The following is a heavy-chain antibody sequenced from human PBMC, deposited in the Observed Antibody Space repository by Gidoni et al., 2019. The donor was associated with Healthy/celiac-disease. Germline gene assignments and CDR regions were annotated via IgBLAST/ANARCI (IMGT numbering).Heavy chain of an antibody. CDR1: GFTFSSYA. CDR3: AKSYYYDSSGYDDAFDI. J-gene: IGHJ3*02. Sequence: EVQLLESGGGLVQPGGSLRLSCAASGFTFSSYAMSWVRQAPGKGLEWVSAISGSGGSTYYADSVKGRFTISRDNSKNTLYLQMNSLRAEDTAVYYCAKSYYYDSSGYDDAFDIWGQGTMVTVSS. V-gene: IGHV3-23*01. CDR2: ISGSGGST. D-gene: IGHD3-22*01.